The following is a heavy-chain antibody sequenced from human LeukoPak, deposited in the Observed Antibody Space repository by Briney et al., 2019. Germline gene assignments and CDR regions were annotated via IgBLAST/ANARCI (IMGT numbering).Heavy chain of an antibody. V-gene: IGHV4-39*01. J-gene: IGHJ4*02. Sequence: CTVXXXSISSSSYYXGWIRQPPGKGLEWIGSIYYSGSTYYNPSLKSRVTISVDTSKNQFSLKLSSVTAADTAVYYCASRKIVVVPAANLMTDYWGQGTLVTVSS. D-gene: IGHD2-2*01. CDR1: XXSISSSSYY. CDR2: IYYSGST. CDR3: ASRKIVVVPAANLMTDY.